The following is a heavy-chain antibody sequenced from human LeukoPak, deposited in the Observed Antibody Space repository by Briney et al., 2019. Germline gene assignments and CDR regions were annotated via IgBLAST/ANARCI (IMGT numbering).Heavy chain of an antibody. D-gene: IGHD3-22*01. V-gene: IGHV3-23*01. J-gene: IGHJ4*02. Sequence: GGSLRLSCAASGFTFSSYAMSWVRQAPGKGLEWVSAISGSGGSTYYADSVKGRFTISRVNSKNTLYLQMNSLRAEDTAVYYCAKDPLYDSSGYYYNYWGQGTLVTVSS. CDR3: AKDPLYDSSGYYYNY. CDR1: GFTFSSYA. CDR2: ISGSGGST.